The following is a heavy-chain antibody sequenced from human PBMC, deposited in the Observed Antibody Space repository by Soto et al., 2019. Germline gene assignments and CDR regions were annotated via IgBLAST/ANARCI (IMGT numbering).Heavy chain of an antibody. J-gene: IGHJ4*02. Sequence: SVEVSCKASGYTFSTYEINWVRRAAGQGLEWMGRMNPDNGNTGYAQKFQDRVTMTRNTSISTAYMELSSLRSDDTAVYYCARGPRESGEWLLFDYWGQGALVTVSS. CDR3: ARGPRESGEWLLFDY. CDR2: MNPDNGNT. V-gene: IGHV1-8*01. CDR1: GYTFSTYE. D-gene: IGHD3-3*01.